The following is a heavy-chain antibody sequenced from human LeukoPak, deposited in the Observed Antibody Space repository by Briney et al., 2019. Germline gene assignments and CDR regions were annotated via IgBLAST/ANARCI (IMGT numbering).Heavy chain of an antibody. Sequence: ASVKVSCKASGYTFTGYYMHWVRQAPGQGLEWMGRINPNSGGTNYAQKFQGRVTMTRDTSISTAYMELSRLRSDDTAVYYCASPRGRDGYNYGFFDYWRQGTLVTVSS. CDR3: ASPRGRDGYNYGFFDY. CDR1: GYTFTGYY. V-gene: IGHV1-2*06. J-gene: IGHJ4*02. D-gene: IGHD5-24*01. CDR2: INPNSGGT.